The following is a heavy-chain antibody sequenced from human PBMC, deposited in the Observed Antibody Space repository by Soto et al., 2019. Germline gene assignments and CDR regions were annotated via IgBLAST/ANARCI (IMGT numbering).Heavy chain of an antibody. V-gene: IGHV3-30*19. D-gene: IGHD2-2*01. CDR1: GFSLSSYG. CDR2: SSFDASDA. J-gene: IGHJ4*02. CDR3: VRELGFSSTWPAY. Sequence: QVQLVESGGGVVQPGRSLRLSCAASGFSLSSYGMHWVRQAPGKGLEWVADSSFDASDAHYADSVKGRFTISRDSSTLYLQMNSLRGDDTATYFCVRELGFSSTWPAYWGQGTLVTVSS.